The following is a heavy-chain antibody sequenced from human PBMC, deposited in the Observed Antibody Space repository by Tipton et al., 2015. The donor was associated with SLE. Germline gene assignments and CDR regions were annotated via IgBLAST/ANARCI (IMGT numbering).Heavy chain of an antibody. CDR3: ARGYSYAYWFDP. D-gene: IGHD5-18*01. J-gene: IGHJ5*02. CDR1: GGSISSGRYY. CDR2: IYTSGST. Sequence: TLSLTCTVSGGSISSGRYYWSWIRQPAGKGLEWIGRIYTSGSTKYNPSLKSRVTISVDTSKNQFSLKLSSVTAADTAVYYCARGYSYAYWFDPWGQGTLVTVSS. V-gene: IGHV4-61*02.